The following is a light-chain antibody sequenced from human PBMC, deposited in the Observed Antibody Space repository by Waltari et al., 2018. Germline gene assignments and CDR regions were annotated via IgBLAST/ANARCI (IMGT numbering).Light chain of an antibody. Sequence: EIVMTQSPATLSVSPGERAALSCRVSQSVGSNLAWYQQKPGQAPRLLIFGASTRATGMPARFSGSGSGTEFTLTISSLQSEDFAVYYCQQYDTWPPWTFGQGTKVE. CDR1: QSVGSN. V-gene: IGKV3-15*01. J-gene: IGKJ1*01. CDR3: QQYDTWPPWT. CDR2: GAS.